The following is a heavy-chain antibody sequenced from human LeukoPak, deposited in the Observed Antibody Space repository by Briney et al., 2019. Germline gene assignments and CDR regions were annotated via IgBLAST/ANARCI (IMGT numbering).Heavy chain of an antibody. CDR2: ISAYNGNT. J-gene: IGHJ4*02. CDR1: GYTFTSYG. CDR3: ARGTFVVVPAAILIH. V-gene: IGHV1-18*01. Sequence: ASVKVSCKASGYTFTSYGISWVRQAPGQGLEWMGWISAYNGNTNYAQKLQGRVTMTTDTSTSTAYMELRSLRSDDTAVYYCARGTFVVVPAAILIHWGQGTLSPSPQ. D-gene: IGHD2-2*02.